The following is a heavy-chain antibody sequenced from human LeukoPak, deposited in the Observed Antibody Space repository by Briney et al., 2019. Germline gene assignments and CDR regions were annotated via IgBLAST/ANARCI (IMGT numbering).Heavy chain of an antibody. D-gene: IGHD3-22*01. Sequence: SETLSLTCAVYGGSFSGYYWSWIRQPPGKGLEWIGEINHSGSTNYNPSLKSRVTISVDTSKNQFSLKLSSVTAADTAVYYCARAPYYYDSSGFPLYYFDYWGQGTLVTVSS. CDR3: ARAPYYYDSSGFPLYYFDY. CDR1: GGSFSGYY. CDR2: INHSGST. V-gene: IGHV4-34*01. J-gene: IGHJ4*02.